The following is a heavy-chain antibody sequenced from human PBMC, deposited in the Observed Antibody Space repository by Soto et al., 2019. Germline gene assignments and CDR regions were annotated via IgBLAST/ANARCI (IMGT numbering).Heavy chain of an antibody. V-gene: IGHV4-39*01. D-gene: IGHD2-15*01. Sequence: QLQLQESGPGLVKPSETLSLTCTVSGDSISTSGYYWGWVRQPPGKGLEWVGTIHYSGSTYYNPSLKSRVTISIHTSENQFSLKLTSVTAADTAVYYCARLGGVVAASDFDYWGQGTLVTVSS. CDR2: IHYSGST. J-gene: IGHJ4*02. CDR3: ARLGGVVAASDFDY. CDR1: GDSISTSGYY.